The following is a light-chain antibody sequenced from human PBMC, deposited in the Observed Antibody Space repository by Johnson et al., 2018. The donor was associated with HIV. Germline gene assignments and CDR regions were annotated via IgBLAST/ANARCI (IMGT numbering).Light chain of an antibody. J-gene: IGLJ1*01. CDR1: SSNIGNNY. CDR2: DNN. V-gene: IGLV1-51*01. CDR3: GTWDTSLSAPYA. Sequence: QSVLTQPPSVSAAPGQKVTISCSGSSSNIGNNYVSWYQQLPGTAPKLLISDNNKRPSGIPDRFSGSKSGTSATLVISGLQTGDAADYYCGTWDTSLSAPYAFGPGTKVTVL.